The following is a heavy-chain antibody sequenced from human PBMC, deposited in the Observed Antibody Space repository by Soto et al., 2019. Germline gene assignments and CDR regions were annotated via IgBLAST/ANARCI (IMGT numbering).Heavy chain of an antibody. CDR2: ISGSGGST. V-gene: IGHV3-23*01. CDR1: GFTFSSYA. Sequence: GGSLRLSCAASGFTFSSYAMSWVRQAPGKGLEWVSAISGSGGSTYYADSVKGRFTISRDNSKNTLYLQMNSLRAEDTAVYYCAKDLQPPGKVVVILGVNDYWGQGTLVTVSS. D-gene: IGHD3-22*01. J-gene: IGHJ4*02. CDR3: AKDLQPPGKVVVILGVNDY.